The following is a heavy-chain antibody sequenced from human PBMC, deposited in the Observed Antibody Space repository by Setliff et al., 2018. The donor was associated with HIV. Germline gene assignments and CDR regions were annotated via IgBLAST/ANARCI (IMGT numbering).Heavy chain of an antibody. D-gene: IGHD6-13*01. CDR2: IYYSGST. J-gene: IGHJ6*03. Sequence: SETLSLTCAVSRGSISSSSYYWGWIRQPPGKGLEWIGSIYYSGSTYYNPSLKSRVTISVDTSKNQFSLKLSSVTAADTAVYYCARGGAAAGIVSYYYYYMDVWGKGTTVTVSS. CDR3: ARGGAAAGIVSYYYYYMDV. V-gene: IGHV4-39*01. CDR1: RGSISSSSYY.